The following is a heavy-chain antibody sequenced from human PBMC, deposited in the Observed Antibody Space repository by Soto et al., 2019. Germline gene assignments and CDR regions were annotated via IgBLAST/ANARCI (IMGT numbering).Heavy chain of an antibody. D-gene: IGHD7-27*01. V-gene: IGHV1-8*01. CDR2: MDPSTGNT. J-gene: IGHJ4*02. Sequence: QVQLVQSGAEVKKPGASVKVSCKASGYSFTTYDINWMRQASGQGLEWLGWMDPSTGNTGYAQKFQGRVTMTRDTSMNTAFTELSSLTYEDTAVYFCARNRRETGDFDYWGRGTLVTVSS. CDR3: ARNRRETGDFDY. CDR1: GYSFTTYD.